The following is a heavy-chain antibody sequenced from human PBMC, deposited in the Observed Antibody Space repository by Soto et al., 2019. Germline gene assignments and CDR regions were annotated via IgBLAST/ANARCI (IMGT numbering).Heavy chain of an antibody. V-gene: IGHV3-11*06. D-gene: IGHD4-17*01. J-gene: IGHJ4*02. Sequence: PGGSLRLSCAASGFNFRDYYMSWFRQAPGKGLEWVSYVSGSDTYTNYADSVKGRFTVFRDNTKNSGYLQMDSLRDEDTAVYYCARKNTVTKPDDYWGQGTLVTVSS. CDR1: GFNFRDYY. CDR3: ARKNTVTKPDDY. CDR2: VSGSDTYT.